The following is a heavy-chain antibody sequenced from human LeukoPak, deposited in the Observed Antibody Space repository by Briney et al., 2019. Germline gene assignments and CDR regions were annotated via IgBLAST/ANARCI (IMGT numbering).Heavy chain of an antibody. V-gene: IGHV3-23*01. CDR2: ISGDGNST. J-gene: IGHJ4*02. CDR3: AKEGLGLPFGY. Sequence: GSLRLSCAASGFTFSSYAMSWIRQAPGKGLEWVSVISGDGNSTYYADSVKGRCTISRDNSKNTKYLQMNSLRAEDTAAYCCAKEGLGLPFGYWGQGTLVTVSP. CDR1: GFTFSSYA. D-gene: IGHD5-18*01.